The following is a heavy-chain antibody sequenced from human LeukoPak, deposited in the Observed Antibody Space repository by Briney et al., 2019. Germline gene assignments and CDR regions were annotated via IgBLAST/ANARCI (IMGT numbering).Heavy chain of an antibody. D-gene: IGHD2-8*01. J-gene: IGHJ4*02. Sequence: RASETLSLTCTVSGGSISTYYWSWIRQPPGKGLEWIGYIYYSGSTNYSPSLQSRVTISVDTSRNQLSLRLSSVTAADTAMYYCARSGTKTNGFDYWGQGTLVTVSS. CDR1: GGSISTYY. CDR3: ARSGTKTNGFDY. CDR2: IYYSGST. V-gene: IGHV4-59*01.